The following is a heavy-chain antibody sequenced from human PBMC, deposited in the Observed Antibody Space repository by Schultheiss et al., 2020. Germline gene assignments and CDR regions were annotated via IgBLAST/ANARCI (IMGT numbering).Heavy chain of an antibody. Sequence: SETLSLTCTVSGGSISSGGYYWSWIRQPPGKGLEWIGYIYYSGSTKYNPSLKSRVTMSGDTSKNQFSLKLTSVTAADTAVYYCARHYGTWYFDYWGQGTTVTVSS. D-gene: IGHD4-17*01. CDR2: IYYSGST. CDR1: GGSISSGGYY. CDR3: ARHYGTWYFDY. V-gene: IGHV4-61*08. J-gene: IGHJ4*03.